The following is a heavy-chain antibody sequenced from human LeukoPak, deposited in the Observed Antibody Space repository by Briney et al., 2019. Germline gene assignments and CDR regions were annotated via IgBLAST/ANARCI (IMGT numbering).Heavy chain of an antibody. CDR2: IYYSGST. CDR1: GGSISSGGYY. V-gene: IGHV4-31*03. D-gene: IGHD2-15*01. Sequence: SETLSLTCTVSGGSISSGGYYWSWIRQHPGKGLEWIGYIYYSGSTYYNPSLKSRVTISVDTSKNQFSLKLSSVTAADTAVYYCARSYCSAGSCYSKIFDSWGQGTLVTVSS. J-gene: IGHJ4*02. CDR3: ARSYCSAGSCYSKIFDS.